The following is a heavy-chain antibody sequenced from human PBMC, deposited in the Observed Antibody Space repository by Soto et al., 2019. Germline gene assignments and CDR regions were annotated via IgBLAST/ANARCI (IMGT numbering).Heavy chain of an antibody. J-gene: IGHJ6*04. D-gene: IGHD5-18*01. Sequence: GGALRLSFAASGFSVSRNYMSWVRQAPRKGLEWVSLIHSGCSTSYADSVKGRFTISRDSSKNTLYLQLNSLRAEDTAMYYCVSEAFTDTDKVNGVGRWGKGTKVTVSA. CDR1: GFSVSRNY. CDR3: VSEAFTDTDKVNGVGR. CDR2: IHSGCST. V-gene: IGHV3-53*01.